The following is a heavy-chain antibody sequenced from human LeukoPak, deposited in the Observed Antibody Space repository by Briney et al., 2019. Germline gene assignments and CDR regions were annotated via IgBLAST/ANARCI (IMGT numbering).Heavy chain of an antibody. CDR2: ISSSSSYI. J-gene: IGHJ4*02. CDR1: GFTFSSYS. V-gene: IGHV3-21*01. Sequence: GGSLRLSCAASGFTFSSYSMNWVRQAPGKGLEWVSSISSSSSYIYYADSVKGRFTISRDNAKNSLYLQMNSLRAEDTAVYYCAREMESLHYYDSSGYYDYWGQGTLVTVSS. D-gene: IGHD3-22*01. CDR3: AREMESLHYYDSSGYYDY.